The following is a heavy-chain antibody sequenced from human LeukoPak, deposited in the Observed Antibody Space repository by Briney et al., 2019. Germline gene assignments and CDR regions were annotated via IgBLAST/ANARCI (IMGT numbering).Heavy chain of an antibody. CDR2: INPNSGGT. D-gene: IGHD3-3*01. V-gene: IGHV1-2*02. CDR1: GYTFTGYY. CDR3: AREEGITIFGVVSTRDKNWLDP. J-gene: IGHJ5*02. Sequence: ASVKVSCKASGYTFTGYYMHWVRQAPGQGLEWMGWINPNSGGTNYAQKFRGRVTMTGDTSISTAYMELSRLRSDDTAVYYCAREEGITIFGVVSTRDKNWLDPWGQGTLVTVSS.